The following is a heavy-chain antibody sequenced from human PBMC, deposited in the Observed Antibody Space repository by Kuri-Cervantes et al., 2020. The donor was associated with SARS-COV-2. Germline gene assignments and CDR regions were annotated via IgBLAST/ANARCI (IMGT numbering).Heavy chain of an antibody. CDR1: GGTLSSYA. CDR2: IIPIFGTA. Sequence: SVKVSCKASGGTLSSYAISWVRQTPGQGLEWMGRIIPIFGTANYAQKLQGRVTITADESTSTAYMELSSLRSEDTAVYYCARVSKGVTIFGVVYNWFDPWGQGTLVTVSS. CDR3: ARVSKGVTIFGVVYNWFDP. V-gene: IGHV1-69*13. D-gene: IGHD3-3*01. J-gene: IGHJ5*02.